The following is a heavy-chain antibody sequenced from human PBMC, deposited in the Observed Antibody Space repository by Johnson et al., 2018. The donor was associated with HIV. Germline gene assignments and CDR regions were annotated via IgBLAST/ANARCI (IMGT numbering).Heavy chain of an antibody. V-gene: IGHV3-30-3*01. CDR3: ARGGVNDAFDI. CDR2: ISYDGSTN. J-gene: IGHJ3*02. D-gene: IGHD3-16*01. Sequence: VQLVESGGGVVQPGRSLRLSCAASGFTFSSYAMHWVRQAPGKGLEWVAVISYDGSTNYYADSVKGRFPISRDNSQNTLELQMNSLRAEDTAVYYCARGGVNDAFDIWGQGTMVTVSS. CDR1: GFTFSSYA.